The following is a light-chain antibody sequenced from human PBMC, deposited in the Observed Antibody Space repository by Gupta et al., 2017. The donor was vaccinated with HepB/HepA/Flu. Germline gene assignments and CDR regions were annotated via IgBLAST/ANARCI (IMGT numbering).Light chain of an antibody. Sequence: DIQMTQSPSTLSASVGDRVTITCRASQSISSWLAWYQQKPGKAPKVLIYKASSLESGVPSRFSGSGSETEFTLTISSLQPDDVGRYYCQQYKTYSRTFGQGTKVEIK. CDR3: QQYKTYSRT. CDR2: KAS. CDR1: QSISSW. V-gene: IGKV1-5*03. J-gene: IGKJ1*01.